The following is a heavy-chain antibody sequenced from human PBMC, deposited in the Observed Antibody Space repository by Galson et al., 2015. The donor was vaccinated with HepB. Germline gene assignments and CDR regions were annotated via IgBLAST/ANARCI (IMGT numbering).Heavy chain of an antibody. D-gene: IGHD3-10*01. V-gene: IGHV3-7*03. CDR3: ARSGKGSGSLNWFDP. CDR2: IKQDGSEK. CDR1: GFTFSSYW. J-gene: IGHJ5*02. Sequence: SLRLSCAASGFTFSSYWMSWVRQAPGKGLEWVANIKQDGSEKYYVDSVKGRFTISRDNAKNSMYLQMSSLRADDTAVYYCARSGKGSGSLNWFDPWGQGTLVTVSS.